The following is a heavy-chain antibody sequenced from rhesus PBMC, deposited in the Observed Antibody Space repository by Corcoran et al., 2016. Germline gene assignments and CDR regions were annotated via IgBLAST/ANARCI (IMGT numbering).Heavy chain of an antibody. CDR2: IYGSIGST. D-gene: IGHD3-28*01. CDR3: AREVTPILVIDV. CDR1: GGSISSSYG. V-gene: IGHV4S7*01. J-gene: IGHJ5-2*02. Sequence: QVQLQESGPGLVKPSETLSLTCAVSGGSISSSYGWIWIRQPPGKGLEWIGHIYGSIGSTYHNPSLKSRVTISKDTSKNQFSLKLSSVTAADTAVYYCAREVTPILVIDVWGRGVLVTVSS.